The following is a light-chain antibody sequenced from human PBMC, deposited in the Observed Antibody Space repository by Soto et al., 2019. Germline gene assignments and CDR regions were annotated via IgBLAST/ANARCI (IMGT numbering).Light chain of an antibody. V-gene: IGLV2-14*03. CDR1: SSDFGGYNY. CDR2: DVS. Sequence: QSALTQPASVSGSPGHSITISFTGTSSDFGGYNYVSWYQQHPGKAPKLMIYDVSDRPSGVSSRFSGSKSGNTASLTISGLQAEDEADYYCSSYTSSSTLVVFGGGTKLTVL. CDR3: SSYTSSSTLVV. J-gene: IGLJ2*01.